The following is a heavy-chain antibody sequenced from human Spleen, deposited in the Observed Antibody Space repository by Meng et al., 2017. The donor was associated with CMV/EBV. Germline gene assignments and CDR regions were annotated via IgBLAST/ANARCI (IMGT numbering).Heavy chain of an antibody. CDR2: ISYDGSNK. CDR3: ASLALAAHHAMDV. V-gene: IGHV3-30-3*01. J-gene: IGHJ6*02. CDR1: GFIFSGYA. Sequence: GGSLRLSCAASGFIFSGYAMHWVRQAPGKGLEWVAVISYDGSNKWYADSVKGRFTISRDNSKNTLYVQMNSLRPEDTAVYFCASLALAAHHAMDVWGQGTTVTVSS. D-gene: IGHD6-6*01.